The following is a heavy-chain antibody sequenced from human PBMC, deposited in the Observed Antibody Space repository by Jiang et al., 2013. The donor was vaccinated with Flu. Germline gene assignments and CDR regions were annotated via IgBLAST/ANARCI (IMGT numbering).Heavy chain of an antibody. CDR3: AREKGSRTYVHYYGMDV. Sequence: VQLVESGGGLVEPGGSLRLSCAASGFTFSSYTMNWVRQAPGKGLEWVSSISKTSAYIYYADSLKGRLTISRDNAKSSLYLQINSLRGEDTAVYYCAREKGSRTYVHYYGMDVWGQGTTVTVS. V-gene: IGHV3-21*01. J-gene: IGHJ6*02. CDR2: ISKTSAYI. CDR1: GFTFSSYT. D-gene: IGHD2-2*01.